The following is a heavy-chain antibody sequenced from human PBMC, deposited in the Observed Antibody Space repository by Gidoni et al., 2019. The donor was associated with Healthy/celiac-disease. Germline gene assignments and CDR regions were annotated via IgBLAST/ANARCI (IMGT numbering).Heavy chain of an antibody. CDR3: ARVWVWSGSDYGMDV. D-gene: IGHD3-3*01. Sequence: QVQLQQWGAGLLKPSETLSLTCAVYGGSFSGYYWSWIRQPPGKGLEWIGEINHSGSTNYNPSLKSRVTISVDTSKNQFSLKLSSVTAADTAVYYCARVWVWSGSDYGMDVWGQGTTVTVSS. CDR2: INHSGST. CDR1: GGSFSGYY. J-gene: IGHJ6*02. V-gene: IGHV4-34*01.